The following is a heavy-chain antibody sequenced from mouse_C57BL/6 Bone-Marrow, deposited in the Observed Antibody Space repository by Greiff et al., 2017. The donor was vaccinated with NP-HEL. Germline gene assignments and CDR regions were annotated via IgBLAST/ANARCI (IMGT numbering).Heavy chain of an antibody. J-gene: IGHJ4*01. D-gene: IGHD2-2*01. Sequence: EVKVEESGGDLVKPGGSLKLSCAASGFTFSSYGMSWVRQTPDKRLEWVATISSGGSYTYYPDSVKGRFTISRANASNTLYLQMSSLESEDTAMYYCARQHYYGYYYAMDYWGQGTSVTVSS. CDR3: ARQHYYGYYYAMDY. CDR1: GFTFSSYG. V-gene: IGHV5-6*02. CDR2: ISSGGSYT.